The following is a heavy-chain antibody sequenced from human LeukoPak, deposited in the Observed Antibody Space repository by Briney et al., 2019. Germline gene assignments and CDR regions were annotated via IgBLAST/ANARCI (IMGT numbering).Heavy chain of an antibody. Sequence: GGSLRLSCAASEFTFSSYSMIWVRQAPGKGLEWVSYLSAGSGTIYYADSAKGRSTISRDNAKNSLYLQMNSLRDEDTAVYYCARASRSGSYYFDYWGQGTVVTVSS. CDR3: ARASRSGSYYFDY. V-gene: IGHV3-48*02. CDR1: EFTFSSYS. D-gene: IGHD3-10*01. CDR2: LSAGSGTI. J-gene: IGHJ4*02.